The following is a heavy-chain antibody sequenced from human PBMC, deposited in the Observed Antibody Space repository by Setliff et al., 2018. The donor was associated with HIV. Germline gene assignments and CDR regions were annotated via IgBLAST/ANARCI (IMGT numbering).Heavy chain of an antibody. V-gene: IGHV3-21*01. Sequence: GSLRLSCAASGFSFSSDSMNWVRQAPGKGLEWVSSISSSSTYIYYADSVKGRFTISRDNAKNSLYLQMNSLRAEDTAVYYCARVVAAANWFDSWGQGTLVTVSS. CDR3: ARVVAAANWFDS. CDR1: GFSFSSDS. CDR2: ISSSSTYI. J-gene: IGHJ5*01. D-gene: IGHD2-2*01.